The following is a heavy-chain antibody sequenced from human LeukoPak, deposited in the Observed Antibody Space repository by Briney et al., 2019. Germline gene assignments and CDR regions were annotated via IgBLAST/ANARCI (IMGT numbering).Heavy chain of an antibody. Sequence: GASVKVSCKASGYTFTSYGISWVRQAPGQGLEWMGWISAYNGNTNYAQKLQGRVTMTTDTSTSTAYMELRSLRSEDTAVYYCARGARDYYDSSGYRHWGQGTLVTISS. D-gene: IGHD3-22*01. J-gene: IGHJ4*02. CDR2: ISAYNGNT. CDR3: ARGARDYYDSSGYRH. CDR1: GYTFTSYG. V-gene: IGHV1-18*01.